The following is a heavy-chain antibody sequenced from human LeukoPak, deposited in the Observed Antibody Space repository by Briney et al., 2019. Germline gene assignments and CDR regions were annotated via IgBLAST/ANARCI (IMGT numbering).Heavy chain of an antibody. J-gene: IGHJ3*02. V-gene: IGHV4-39*01. CDR1: GGSISGSSYY. Sequence: SEALSLTCTVSGGSISGSSYYWGWIRQPPGKGLEWIGSIYYSGSTYYNPSLKSRVTISVDTSKNQFSLKVSSVTAADTAVYYCARRELLSTPDAFDIWGQGTMVTVSS. CDR3: ARRELLSTPDAFDI. D-gene: IGHD3-10*01. CDR2: IYYSGST.